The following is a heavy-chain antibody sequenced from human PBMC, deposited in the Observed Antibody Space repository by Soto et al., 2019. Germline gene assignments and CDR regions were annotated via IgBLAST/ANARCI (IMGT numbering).Heavy chain of an antibody. CDR1: GFTFSNAW. CDR3: TTDPAPPYYDYFWGSSLYPAPSFAY. D-gene: IGHD3-16*02. V-gene: IGHV3-15*01. Sequence: EVQLVESGGGLVKPGGSLRLSCAASGFTFSNAWMSWVRQAPGKGLEWVGRIKSKTDGGTTDYAAPVKGRFTISRDDSKNTLYLKINTLKPGDTAVYYCTTDPAPPYYDYFWGSSLYPAPSFAYWGQGTLVTVSS. CDR2: IKSKTDGGTT. J-gene: IGHJ4*02.